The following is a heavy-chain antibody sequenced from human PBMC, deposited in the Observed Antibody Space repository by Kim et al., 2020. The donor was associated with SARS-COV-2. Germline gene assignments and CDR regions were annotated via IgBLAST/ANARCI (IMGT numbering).Heavy chain of an antibody. CDR1: GLSVSSNY. J-gene: IGHJ4*02. V-gene: IGHV3-53*01. D-gene: IGHD6-19*01. CDR2: IYDHGET. Sequence: GGSLRLSCAASGLSVSSNYMTWVRQAPGKGLEWISSIYDHGETFYADSVRGRSTISRDTPRNTVYLQISSLRAEDTAIYYCGRSIKMGQPLPGWHGIDYWGQGTRVTVSS. CDR3: GRSIKMGQPLPGWHGIDY.